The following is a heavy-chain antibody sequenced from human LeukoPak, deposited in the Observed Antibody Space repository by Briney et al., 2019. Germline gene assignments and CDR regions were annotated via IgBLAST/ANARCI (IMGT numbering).Heavy chain of an antibody. CDR3: VRVEDWGAAGNRLDY. V-gene: IGHV3-21*01. CDR1: GFAFSTYT. Sequence: GGSLRLSCAASGFAFSTYTMSWVRQAPGKGLEWVSCITSSSSSISYADSVRGRFTISRDNAKNSLYLQTNSLRAEDTAVYSCVRVEDWGAAGNRLDYWGQGTLVTVSS. CDR2: ITSSSSSI. J-gene: IGHJ4*02. D-gene: IGHD6-13*01.